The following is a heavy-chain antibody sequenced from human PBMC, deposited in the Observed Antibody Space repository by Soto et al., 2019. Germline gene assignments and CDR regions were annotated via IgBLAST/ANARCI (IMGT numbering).Heavy chain of an antibody. CDR1: GGSLTGYY. J-gene: IGHJ3*01. V-gene: IGHV4-59*01. CDR3: ARHDVVPNMHHGLGV. CDR2: IYYAGNT. Sequence: SETLSLTCTVSGGSLTGYYWSWIRQPPGKGLEWIGYIYYAGNTLYTPSLKSRVTISVDTSKNHFSLKLSSVTAADTAVYYCARHDVVPNMHHGLGVWGQGIIPTVSS. D-gene: IGHD3-10*01.